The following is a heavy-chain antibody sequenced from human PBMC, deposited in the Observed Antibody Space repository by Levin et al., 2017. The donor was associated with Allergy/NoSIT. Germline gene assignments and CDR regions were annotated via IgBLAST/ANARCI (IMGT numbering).Heavy chain of an antibody. J-gene: IGHJ5*02. D-gene: IGHD3-10*01. CDR1: GGSFSGYY. CDR2: INHSGST. Sequence: SETLSLTCAVYGGSFSGYYWSWIRQPPGKGLEWIGEINHSGSTNYNPSLKSRVTISVDTSKNQFSLKLSSVTAADTAVYYCARVGFTMVRGVISPWGQGTLVTVSS. V-gene: IGHV4-34*01. CDR3: ARVGFTMVRGVISP.